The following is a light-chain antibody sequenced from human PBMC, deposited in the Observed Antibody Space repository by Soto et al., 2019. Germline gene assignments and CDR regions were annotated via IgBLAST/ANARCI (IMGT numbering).Light chain of an antibody. V-gene: IGKV3-20*01. CDR2: GAS. Sequence: IVLTQSPATLSLSPWERATLSCRASQSVSSYLAWYQQKPGQAPRLRIYGASNRATGIPDRFSGSGSGTDFTLTISRLEPEDFAVYYCQQYGSSGTFGQGTKVDIK. CDR1: QSVSSY. CDR3: QQYGSSGT. J-gene: IGKJ1*01.